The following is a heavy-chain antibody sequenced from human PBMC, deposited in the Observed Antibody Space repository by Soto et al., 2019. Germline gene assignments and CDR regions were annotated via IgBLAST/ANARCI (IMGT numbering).Heavy chain of an antibody. CDR1: GFTFSVYG. J-gene: IGHJ4*02. V-gene: IGHV3-33*01. CDR3: ARAVGPFDY. Sequence: QVQLVESGGGVVQPGMSLRLSCAASGFTFSVYGMHWVLQAPGKRLEWVAVIWNDGSNKYYGDSVKGRFTISRDNYKNTLYLYMNSLRADDTAVYYCARAVGPFDYWGQGTLVTVSS. CDR2: IWNDGSNK. D-gene: IGHD3-16*01.